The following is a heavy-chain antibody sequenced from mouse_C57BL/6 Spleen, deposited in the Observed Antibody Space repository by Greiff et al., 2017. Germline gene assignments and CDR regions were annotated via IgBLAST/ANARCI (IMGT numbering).Heavy chain of an antibody. V-gene: IGHV1-52*01. CDR3: ARSFYAMDY. CDR1: GYTFTSYW. Sequence: VQLQQPGAELVRPGSSVQLSCKASGYTFTSYWMPWVKQRPIQGLEWIGNIDPSASVTHYNQKFQDKATLTVDKSSSTAYMQLSSLTAEDSAVYYCARSFYAMDYWGQGTSVTVSS. CDR2: IDPSASVT. J-gene: IGHJ4*01.